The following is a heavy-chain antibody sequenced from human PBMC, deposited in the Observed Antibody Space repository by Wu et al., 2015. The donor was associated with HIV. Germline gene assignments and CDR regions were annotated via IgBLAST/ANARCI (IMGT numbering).Heavy chain of an antibody. J-gene: IGHJ4*02. D-gene: IGHD6-13*01. Sequence: QVQLVQSGAEVKKPGASVKVSCKASGYTFTSYYIHWVRQAPGQGLEWMGIINPSGGSTSYAQKFQGRVTMTRDTSTSTVYMELSSLRSEDTAVYYCASSVSSWYFDYWGQGTLVTVSS. CDR1: GYTFTSYY. CDR2: INPSGGST. CDR3: ASSVSSWYFDY. V-gene: IGHV1-46*03.